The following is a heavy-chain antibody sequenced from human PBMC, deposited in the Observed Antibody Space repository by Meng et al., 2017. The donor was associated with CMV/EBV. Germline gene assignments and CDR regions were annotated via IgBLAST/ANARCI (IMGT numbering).Heavy chain of an antibody. J-gene: IGHJ3*02. V-gene: IGHV3-30-3*01. D-gene: IGHD1-7*01. CDR1: GFTFSSYA. CDR3: ARDLNWNYVRGAFDI. CDR2: ISYDGSNK. Sequence: SCAASGFTFSSYAMHWVRQAPGKGLEWVAVISYDGSNKYYADSVKGRFTISRDNSKNTLYLQMNSLRAEDTAVYYCARDLNWNYVRGAFDIWGQGTMVTVSS.